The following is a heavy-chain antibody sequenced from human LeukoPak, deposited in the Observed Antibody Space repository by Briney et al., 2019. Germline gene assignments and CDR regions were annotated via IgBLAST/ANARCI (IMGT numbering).Heavy chain of an antibody. CDR3: ARAGRGVTAIDY. V-gene: IGHV4-4*07. D-gene: IGHD2-21*02. CDR1: VGSLSINY. CDR2: IYSSGST. Sequence: SETLSLTCTVSVGSLSINYWSRIRQPAGKGLEWIGRIYSSGSTNYNPSLKSRVTMSVDTSKNQFSLKLTSVTAADTAVYYCARAGRGVTAIDYWGQGTLVTVSS. J-gene: IGHJ4*02.